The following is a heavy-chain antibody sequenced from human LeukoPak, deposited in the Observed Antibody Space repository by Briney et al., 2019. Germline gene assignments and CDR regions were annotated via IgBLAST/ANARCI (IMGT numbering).Heavy chain of an antibody. J-gene: IGHJ5*02. CDR2: ISYDGSNK. V-gene: IGHV3-30*04. D-gene: IGHD3-10*01. CDR3: AKDYSKTSYYGSGTYYRPNWFDP. Sequence: GGSLRLSCAASGFTFSSYAMHWVRQAPGKGLEWVAVISYDGSNKYYADSVKGRFTISRDNSKNTLYLQMNSLRAENTAVYYCAKDYSKTSYYGSGTYYRPNWFDPWGQGTLVTVSS. CDR1: GFTFSSYA.